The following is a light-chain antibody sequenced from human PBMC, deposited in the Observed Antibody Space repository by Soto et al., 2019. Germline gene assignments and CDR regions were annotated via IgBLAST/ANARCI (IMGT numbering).Light chain of an antibody. CDR3: ATWDDSLSGVE. CDR1: GSNIGRNS. CDR2: RNN. V-gene: IGLV1-44*01. J-gene: IGLJ3*02. Sequence: QSVLTQPPSTSGTPGQRVTIPCSGSGSNIGRNSVNWYQRLPGAAPKLLVYRNNHRPSGVPERFSGSKSGTSASLAISDLQSEDEDDYYCATWDDSLSGVEFGGGTKVTVL.